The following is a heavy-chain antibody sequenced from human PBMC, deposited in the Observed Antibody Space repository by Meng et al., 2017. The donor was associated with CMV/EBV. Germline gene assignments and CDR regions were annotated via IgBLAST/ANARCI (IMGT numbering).Heavy chain of an antibody. CDR1: GGSISSYF. V-gene: IGHV4-4*07. D-gene: IGHD4-23*01. Sequence: QVPVQAPGPELVKSSAHLSLTVTVSGGSISSYFWSWIRQPAGKGLEWIGRIYTSGSTNYNPFLKSRVTMSVDTSKNQFSLKLSFVTAADTAVYYCARVLRWNGVIDYWGQGTLVTVSS. CDR3: ARVLRWNGVIDY. J-gene: IGHJ4*02. CDR2: IYTSGST.